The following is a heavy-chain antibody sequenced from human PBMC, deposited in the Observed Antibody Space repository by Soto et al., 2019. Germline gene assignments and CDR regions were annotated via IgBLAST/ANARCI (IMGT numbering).Heavy chain of an antibody. Sequence: PGGSLRLSCAASGFNFSSYARHWVRQAPGKGLEYVSAISSNGGSTYCANSVKGRFTISRDNSKNTLYLQMDSLRAEDTAVYFCARRPVTYYFDYWGQGTLVTVSS. J-gene: IGHJ4*02. CDR2: ISSNGGST. D-gene: IGHD4-17*01. CDR1: GFNFSSYA. V-gene: IGHV3-64*01. CDR3: ARRPVTYYFDY.